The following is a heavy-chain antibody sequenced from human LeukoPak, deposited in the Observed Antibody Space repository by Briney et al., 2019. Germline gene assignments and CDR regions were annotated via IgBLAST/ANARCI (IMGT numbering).Heavy chain of an antibody. V-gene: IGHV3-15*01. CDR2: IKSKTHGGTT. CDR3: TTDYSG. J-gene: IGHJ4*02. D-gene: IGHD6-13*01. Sequence: PGGSLRLSCAASGFTFSDAWMSWVRQAPGKGLEWVGRIKSKTHGGTTDYAAPVKGRFTISRDDSNNTLYLQMNSLKTEDTAVYYCTTDYSGWGQGTLVTVPS. CDR1: GFTFSDAW.